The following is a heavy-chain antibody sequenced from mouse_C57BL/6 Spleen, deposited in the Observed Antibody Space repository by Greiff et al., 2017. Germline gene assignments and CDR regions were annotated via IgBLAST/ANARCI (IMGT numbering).Heavy chain of an antibody. Sequence: QVQLKQSGAELVRPGASVKLSCKASGYTFTDYYINWVKQRPGQGLEWIARIYPGSGNTYYNEKFKGKATLTAEKSSSTAYMKLSSLTSEDSAVCFCSRRSFDYWGQGTTLTVSS. CDR2: IYPGSGNT. CDR1: GYTFTDYY. V-gene: IGHV1-76*01. J-gene: IGHJ2*01. CDR3: SRRSFDY.